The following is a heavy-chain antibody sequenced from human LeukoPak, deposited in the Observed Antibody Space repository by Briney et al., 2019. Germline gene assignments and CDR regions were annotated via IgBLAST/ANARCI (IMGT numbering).Heavy chain of an antibody. Sequence: SETLSLTCTVSGGSISSYYWSWIRQPPGKGLEWIGYIYYSGSTNYNPSLKSRVTISVDTSKNQFSLKLTSMTAADTAVYYCAREDAQEGTNAFDIWGQGTMVTVSS. CDR3: AREDAQEGTNAFDI. CDR1: GGSISSYY. CDR2: IYYSGST. D-gene: IGHD2-2*01. J-gene: IGHJ3*02. V-gene: IGHV4-59*01.